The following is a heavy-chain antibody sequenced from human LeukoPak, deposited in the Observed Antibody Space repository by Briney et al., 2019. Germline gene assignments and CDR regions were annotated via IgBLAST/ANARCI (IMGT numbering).Heavy chain of an antibody. Sequence: PSQTLSLTCTVSGDSISNGNYYWNWIRQPAGKGLEWIGRIYTSGTTNYNPSLKSRVTMSVDTSKNQFSLELSSVTAADTAMYYCAHEPTHWLILRWGPGTLVTVSS. J-gene: IGHJ4*02. CDR1: GDSISNGNYY. D-gene: IGHD6-19*01. CDR3: AHEPTHWLILR. V-gene: IGHV4-61*02. CDR2: IYTSGTT.